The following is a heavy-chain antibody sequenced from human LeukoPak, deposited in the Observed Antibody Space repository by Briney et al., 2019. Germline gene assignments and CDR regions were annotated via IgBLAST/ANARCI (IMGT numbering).Heavy chain of an antibody. CDR2: ISSSSSYI. D-gene: IGHD6-13*01. CDR1: GFTFSSYS. V-gene: IGHV3-21*01. CDR3: ARMANGAAGRVIGAFDI. J-gene: IGHJ3*02. Sequence: GGSLRLSCAASGFTFSSYSMNWVRQAPGKGLEWVSSISSSSSYIYYADSVKGRFTISRDNAKNSLYLQMNSLRAEDTAVYYCARMANGAAGRVIGAFDIWGQGAMVTVSS.